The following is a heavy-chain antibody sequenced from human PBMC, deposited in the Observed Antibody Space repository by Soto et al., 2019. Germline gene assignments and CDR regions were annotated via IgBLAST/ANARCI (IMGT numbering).Heavy chain of an antibody. J-gene: IGHJ5*02. D-gene: IGHD6-13*01. CDR3: ARVCYIPGIAAAGHNWFDP. CDR2: IYSGGST. CDR1: GFTVSSNY. V-gene: IGHV3-53*01. Sequence: GGSLRLSCAASGFTVSSNYMSWVRQAPGKGLEWVSVIYSGGSTYYADSVKGRFTISRDNSKNTLYLQMNSLRAEDTAVYYCARVCYIPGIAAAGHNWFDPWGQGTLVTVSS.